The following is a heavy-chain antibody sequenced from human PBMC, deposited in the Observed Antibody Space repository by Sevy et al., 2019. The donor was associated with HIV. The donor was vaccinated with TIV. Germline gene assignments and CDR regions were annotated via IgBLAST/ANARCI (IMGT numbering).Heavy chain of an antibody. CDR1: GYTFTGYY. CDR2: INPNSGGT. V-gene: IGHV1-2*06. J-gene: IGHJ4*02. D-gene: IGHD2-15*01. CDR3: ARDSRYCRGGSCYKSFDY. Sequence: ASVKVSCKASGYTFTGYYMHWVRQAPGQGLEWMGRINPNSGGTNYAQKFQGRVTMTRDTSISTAYMELSRLRSDDTAVYYCARDSRYCRGGSCYKSFDYWGQGTLVTVSS.